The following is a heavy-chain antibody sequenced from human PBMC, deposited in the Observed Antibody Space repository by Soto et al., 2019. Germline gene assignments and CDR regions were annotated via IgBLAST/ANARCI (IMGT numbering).Heavy chain of an antibody. CDR1: SYSGGGGVAS. J-gene: IGHJ4*02. V-gene: IGHV4-30-2*01. D-gene: IGHD3-22*01. CDR2: IYHTGST. CDR3: ARAHHGPSGYYFDS. Sequence: SLTRPVASYSGGGGVASLSLLTPPPQKGLEWIGYIYHTGSTSYSPSLKSRVTISVDKSKNQFSLILNSVTAADTASDYCARAHHGPSGYYFDSWGQGTPVTVSA.